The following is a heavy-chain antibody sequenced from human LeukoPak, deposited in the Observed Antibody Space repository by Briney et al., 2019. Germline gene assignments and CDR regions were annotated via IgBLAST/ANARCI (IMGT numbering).Heavy chain of an antibody. CDR2: ISGSGGST. J-gene: IGHJ6*02. D-gene: IGHD2-2*01. V-gene: IGHV3-23*01. CDR3: AKLPGIVVVPAASYYGMDV. Sequence: GGSLRLSCAASGFTFSSYAMSWVRQAPGKGLEWVSAISGSGGSTYYADSVKGRFTISRDNSKNTLYLQMNSLRAEDTAVYYCAKLPGIVVVPAASYYGMDVWGQGTTVTVSS. CDR1: GFTFSSYA.